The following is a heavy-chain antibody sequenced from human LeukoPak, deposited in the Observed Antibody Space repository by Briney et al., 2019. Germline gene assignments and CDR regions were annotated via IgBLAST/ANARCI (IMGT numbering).Heavy chain of an antibody. Sequence: SETLSLTCAVYGGSFSGYYWTSIRQPPGKGLEWIGEINHSGSTNYNPSLKSRVTISVDTSKNQFSLKLSSVTAADTAVYYCARGQGSSWYFRGRYNWFDPWGQGTLVTVSS. CDR2: INHSGST. CDR1: GGSFSGYY. D-gene: IGHD6-13*01. CDR3: ARGQGSSWYFRGRYNWFDP. J-gene: IGHJ5*02. V-gene: IGHV4-34*01.